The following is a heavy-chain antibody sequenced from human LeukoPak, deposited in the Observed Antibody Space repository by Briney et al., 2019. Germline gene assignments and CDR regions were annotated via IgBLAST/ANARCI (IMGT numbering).Heavy chain of an antibody. Sequence: PGGSLRLSCAASGFTFSSYAMSWVRQAPGKGLEWVPAISGSGGSTYYADSVKGRFTISRDNSKNTLYLQMNSLRAEDTAVYYCAKDQPHDSSGYYYSLPSYWGQGTLVTVSS. D-gene: IGHD3-22*01. CDR2: ISGSGGST. V-gene: IGHV3-23*01. J-gene: IGHJ4*02. CDR3: AKDQPHDSSGYYYSLPSY. CDR1: GFTFSSYA.